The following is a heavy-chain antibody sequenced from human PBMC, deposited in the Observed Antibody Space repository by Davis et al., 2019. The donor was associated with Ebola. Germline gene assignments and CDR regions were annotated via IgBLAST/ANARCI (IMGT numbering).Heavy chain of an antibody. J-gene: IGHJ6*02. CDR1: GFTSTIFA. V-gene: IGHV3-33*01. Sequence: PGGSLRPSCPASGFTSTIFAMHWVRQAPGKGREWVAVTWSDGSSKFYTDSVKGRFTISRDNSKNTLFLQMNSLRAEDTAVYYCARGHATSLYGKDVRGQGTTVTVSS. CDR3: ARGHATSLYGKDV. CDR2: TWSDGSSK.